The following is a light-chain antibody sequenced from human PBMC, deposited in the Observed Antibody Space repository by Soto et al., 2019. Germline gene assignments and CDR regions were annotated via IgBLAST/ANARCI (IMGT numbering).Light chain of an antibody. V-gene: IGLV2-14*01. CDR3: SSYTSSSLLV. J-gene: IGLJ2*01. CDR2: EVS. Sequence: QSALTQPASVSGSPGQSITISCPGTSSDVGGYNYVSWYQQHPGKAPKLMIYEVSNRPSGVSNRFSGSKSGNTASLTISGLQAEDEADYYCSSYTSSSLLVFGGGTQLTVL. CDR1: SSDVGGYNY.